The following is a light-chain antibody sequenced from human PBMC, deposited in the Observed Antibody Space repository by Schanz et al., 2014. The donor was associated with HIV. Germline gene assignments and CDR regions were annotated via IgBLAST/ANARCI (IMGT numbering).Light chain of an antibody. CDR3: AAWDDSLSGPV. J-gene: IGLJ2*01. V-gene: IGLV1-47*01. CDR2: RNN. CDR1: SSNIGSNY. Sequence: QSVLTQPPSASGTPGQRVTISCSGSSSNIGSNYVYWYQQFPGTAPKLLIYRNNLRPSGVPDRFSGSKSGTSASLAISGLRSEDEADYYCAAWDDSLSGPVFGGGTKLTVL.